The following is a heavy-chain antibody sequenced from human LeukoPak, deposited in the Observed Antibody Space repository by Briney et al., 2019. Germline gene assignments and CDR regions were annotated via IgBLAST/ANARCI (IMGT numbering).Heavy chain of an antibody. V-gene: IGHV4-4*07. CDR1: GGSISSYY. CDR2: IYTSGST. CDR3: AREVGIVVVVAAKRAAFDI. D-gene: IGHD2-15*01. Sequence: SSETLSLTCTVSGGSISSYYWSWIRQPAGKGLEWIGRIYTSGSTNYNPSLKSRVTMSVDTSKNQFSLKLSSVTAADTAVYYCAREVGIVVVVAAKRAAFDIWGRGTMVTVSS. J-gene: IGHJ3*02.